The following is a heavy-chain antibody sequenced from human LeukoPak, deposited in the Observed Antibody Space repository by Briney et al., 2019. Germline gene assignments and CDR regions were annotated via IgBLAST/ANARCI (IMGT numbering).Heavy chain of an antibody. CDR2: IKQDGSEK. J-gene: IGHJ4*01. V-gene: IGHV3-7*01. CDR1: GFTFSSYW. Sequence: SGGSLRLSCAASGFTFSSYWMTWVRQAPGKGLKWVANIKQDGSEKYYVDSVEGRFTISRDNAKSPLYLQMNNLRAEDTAVYYCARRQGAFDSWGHGTLVTVSS. CDR3: ARRQGAFDS.